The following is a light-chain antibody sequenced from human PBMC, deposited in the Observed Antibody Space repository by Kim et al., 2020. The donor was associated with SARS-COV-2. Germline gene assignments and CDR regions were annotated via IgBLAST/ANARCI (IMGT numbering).Light chain of an antibody. V-gene: IGLV1-44*01. Sequence: GKRVSISCLGATSKIGRFRVQWYRRLRGAAPKLLVDSSNVRPSGVPDRFSGSKSGSTASLEIRGLQSEDEAEYYCEAWDDSLNGPVFGGGTKVAVL. CDR3: EAWDDSLNGPV. J-gene: IGLJ3*02. CDR2: SSN. CDR1: TSKIGRFR.